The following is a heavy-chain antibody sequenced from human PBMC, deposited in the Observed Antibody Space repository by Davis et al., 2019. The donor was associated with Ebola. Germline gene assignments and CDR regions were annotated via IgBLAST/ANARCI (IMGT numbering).Heavy chain of an antibody. CDR2: INPSGGST. Sequence: AASVKVSCKASGYTFTSYYMHWVRQAPGQGLEWMGIINPSGGSTSYAQKFQGRVTMTRDTSTSTVYMELSSLRSEDTAVYYCARDCALHYCSSTTGYGTKTYYYYGMDVWGQGTTVTVSS. J-gene: IGHJ6*02. CDR3: ARDCALHYCSSTTGYGTKTYYYYGMDV. V-gene: IGHV1-46*01. D-gene: IGHD2-2*01. CDR1: GYTFTSYY.